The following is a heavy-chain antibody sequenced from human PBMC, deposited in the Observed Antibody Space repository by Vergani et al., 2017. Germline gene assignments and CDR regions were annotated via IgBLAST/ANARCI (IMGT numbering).Heavy chain of an antibody. CDR1: GASITSGSFY. J-gene: IGHJ5*02. V-gene: IGHV4-61*02. D-gene: IGHD4/OR15-4a*01. CDR3: AGGNDHGTYNPPLDP. CDR2: IHASGTK. Sequence: QVHLNEAGPGLVKPSQTLSLTCTVSGASITSGSFYWSWIRQPAGKGLEWIGRIHASGTKNYNPSLRSRVTLSVDTSKNQLSLKMISMTAADTAVYYCAGGNDHGTYNPPLDPWGRGTRVTVSS.